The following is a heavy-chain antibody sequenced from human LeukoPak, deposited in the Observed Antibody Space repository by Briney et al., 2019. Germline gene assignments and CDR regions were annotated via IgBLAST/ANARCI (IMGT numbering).Heavy chain of an antibody. J-gene: IGHJ4*02. CDR2: LYNIGSI. CDR1: GASISNTYY. CDR3: ATNSTGSAFDY. V-gene: IGHV4-59*08. Sequence: SETLSLTCTVSGASISNTYYWSWIRQLPGKGLEWIGNLYNIGSITYKPSLKSRVTMSIDMSKNQFSLRLTSVTAADTAVYFCATNSTGSAFDYWGQRILVTVSS. D-gene: IGHD2/OR15-2a*01.